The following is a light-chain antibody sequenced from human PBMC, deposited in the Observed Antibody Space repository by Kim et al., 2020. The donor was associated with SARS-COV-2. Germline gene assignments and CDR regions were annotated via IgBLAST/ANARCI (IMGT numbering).Light chain of an antibody. CDR2: DVS. Sequence: QSFTIYCPGTSSDVVGYKYVSWYEQHPGKAPKLMIYDVSNRPSGVSNRFSGSKSGNTASLTISGLQAEDEADYYCSSYTSSSTWVFGGGTQLTVL. J-gene: IGLJ3*02. V-gene: IGLV2-14*03. CDR3: SSYTSSSTWV. CDR1: SSDVVGYKY.